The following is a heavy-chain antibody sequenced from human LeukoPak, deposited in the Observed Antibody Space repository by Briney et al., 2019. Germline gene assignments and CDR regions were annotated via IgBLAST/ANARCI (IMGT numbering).Heavy chain of an antibody. Sequence: SQTLSLTCAISGDSVSSKSASWNWIRQSPSRGLEWLGRTYSRSKRFNDYAVSVKSRITINPDTSKNQFSLHLTSVTPDDTAVYYCARGTGSLDYWGQGTLVTVSS. D-gene: IGHD1-26*01. J-gene: IGHJ4*02. CDR1: GDSVSSKSAS. V-gene: IGHV6-1*01. CDR3: ARGTGSLDY. CDR2: TYSRSKRFN.